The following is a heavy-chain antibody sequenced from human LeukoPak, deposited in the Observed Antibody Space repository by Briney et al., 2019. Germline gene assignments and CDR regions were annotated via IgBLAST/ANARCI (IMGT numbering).Heavy chain of an antibody. CDR2: INHSGST. CDR3: ASSALYGPGKGYFDY. D-gene: IGHD3-10*01. Sequence: SETLSLTCAVYGGSFSGYYWSWIRQPPGKGLEWIGEINHSGSTNYSPSLKSRVTISVDTSKNQFSLKLSSVTAADTAVYYCASSALYGPGKGYFDYWGQGTLVTVSS. CDR1: GGSFSGYY. J-gene: IGHJ4*02. V-gene: IGHV4-34*01.